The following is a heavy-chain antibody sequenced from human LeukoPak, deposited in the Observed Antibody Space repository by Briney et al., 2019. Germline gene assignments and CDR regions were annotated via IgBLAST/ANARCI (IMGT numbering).Heavy chain of an antibody. V-gene: IGHV4-34*01. CDR1: GGSFSGYY. Sequence: SETLSLTCAVYGGSFSGYYWSWIRQPPGKGLEWIGEINHSGSTNCNPSLKSRVTISVDTSKNQFSLKLSSVTAADTAVYYCARGFRWEGYGMDVWGQGTTVTVSS. CDR2: INHSGST. J-gene: IGHJ6*02. CDR3: ARGFRWEGYGMDV. D-gene: IGHD1-26*01.